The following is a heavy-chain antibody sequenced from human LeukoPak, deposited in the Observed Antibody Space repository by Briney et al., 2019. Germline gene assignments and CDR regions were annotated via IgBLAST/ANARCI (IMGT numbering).Heavy chain of an antibody. Sequence: GGSLRLSCAASGFTFSSYAMHWVRQAPGKGLEWVAVISYDGSNKYYADSVKGRFTISRDNSKNTLYLQMNSLRAEDTAVYYCARESSSNWFDYWGQGTLVTVSS. CDR1: GFTFSSYA. J-gene: IGHJ4*02. CDR3: ARESSSNWFDY. D-gene: IGHD6-13*01. CDR2: ISYDGSNK. V-gene: IGHV3-30-3*01.